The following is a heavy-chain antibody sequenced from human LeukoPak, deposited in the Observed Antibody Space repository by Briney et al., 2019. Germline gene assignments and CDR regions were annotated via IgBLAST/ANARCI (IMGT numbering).Heavy chain of an antibody. CDR3: AREKADEYYYDSSGERDAFDI. V-gene: IGHV1-46*01. CDR2: INPSGGST. Sequence: ASVKVSCKASGYTFINSDINWVRQAPGQGLEWMGIINPSGGSTSYAQKFQGRVTMTRDTSTSTVYMEMSSLRSEDTAVYYCAREKADEYYYDSSGERDAFDIWGQGTMVTVSS. CDR1: GYTFINSD. D-gene: IGHD3-22*01. J-gene: IGHJ3*02.